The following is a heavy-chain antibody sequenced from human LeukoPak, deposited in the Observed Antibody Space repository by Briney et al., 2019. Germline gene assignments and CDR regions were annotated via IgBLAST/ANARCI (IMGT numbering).Heavy chain of an antibody. Sequence: GGSLRLSCAASGFTFSSYAMHWVRQAPGKGLEWVAVISYDGSNKYYADSVKGRFTISRDNGKNSLYLQMNSLRADDTAVYYCAREGHTYGSDYWGQGTLVTVSS. D-gene: IGHD3-10*01. CDR3: AREGHTYGSDY. V-gene: IGHV3-30-3*01. J-gene: IGHJ4*02. CDR1: GFTFSSYA. CDR2: ISYDGSNK.